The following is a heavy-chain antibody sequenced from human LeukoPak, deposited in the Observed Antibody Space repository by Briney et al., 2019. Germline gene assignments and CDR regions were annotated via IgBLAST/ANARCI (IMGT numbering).Heavy chain of an antibody. CDR2: IYYGGST. D-gene: IGHD6-19*01. V-gene: IGHV4-59*08. CDR3: ERRLRLDWFDP. CDR1: GGSISSYY. J-gene: IGHJ5*02. Sequence: PSETLSLTCTVSGGSISSYYWSWIRQPPGKGLEWIGYIYYGGSTNYNPSLKTRVTISVDTSKHQFSLKLSSVTAADAAVYYCERRLRLDWFDPWGQGTLVTVSS.